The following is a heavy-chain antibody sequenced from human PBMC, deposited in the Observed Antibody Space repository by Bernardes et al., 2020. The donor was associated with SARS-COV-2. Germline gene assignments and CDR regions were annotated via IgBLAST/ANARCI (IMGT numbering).Heavy chain of an antibody. J-gene: IGHJ4*02. Sequence: SGPTLVKPTQTLTLTCTFSGFSLSTSGMCVSWIRQPPGKALEWLARIDWDDDKYYSTSLKTRLTISKDTSKNQVVLTMTNMDPVDTATYYCARIRVSAAAGTSSLDYWGQGTLVTVSS. V-gene: IGHV2-70*11. CDR1: GFSLSTSGMC. D-gene: IGHD6-13*01. CDR3: ARIRVSAAAGTSSLDY. CDR2: IDWDDDK.